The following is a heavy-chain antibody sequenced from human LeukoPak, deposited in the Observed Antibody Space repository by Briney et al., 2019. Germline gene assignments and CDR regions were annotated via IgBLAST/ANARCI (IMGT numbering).Heavy chain of an antibody. CDR1: VYTFSTYW. CDR3: ARDPTLAVAGPWY. CDR2: ISAYNGNT. D-gene: IGHD6-19*01. J-gene: IGHJ4*02. V-gene: IGHV1-18*01. Sequence: GASVKVSCKTSVYTFSTYWSSCVRQAPGQGLEWMGWISAYNGNTNYAQKLQGRVTMTTDTSTSTAYMDLRSLRSDDTAVYYCARDPTLAVAGPWYWGQGTLVTASS.